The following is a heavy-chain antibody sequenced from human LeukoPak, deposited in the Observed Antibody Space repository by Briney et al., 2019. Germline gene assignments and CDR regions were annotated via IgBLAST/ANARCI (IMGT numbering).Heavy chain of an antibody. Sequence: GGSLRLSCAASGFTFSSYWMHWVRQAPGKGLVWVSRINSDGSSTSYADSVKGRFTISRDNAKNTLYLQMNSLRAEDTAVYYCARENLERRYYFDYWGQGTLVTVSS. V-gene: IGHV3-74*01. CDR2: INSDGSST. CDR3: ARENLERRYYFDY. CDR1: GFTFSSYW. J-gene: IGHJ4*02. D-gene: IGHD1-1*01.